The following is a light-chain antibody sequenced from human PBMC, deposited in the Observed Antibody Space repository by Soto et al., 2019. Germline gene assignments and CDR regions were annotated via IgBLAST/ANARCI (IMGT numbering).Light chain of an antibody. J-gene: IGKJ1*01. Sequence: EIVMTQSPATLSVSPGGRVTLSCRASQSVSSNHLAWYQQKPGQAPRLLIYGAYRRATGIPDRFSGSGSGTDFTLTISRLEPEDFAVYYCQQYDTSPWTFGQGSKVDIK. CDR3: QQYDTSPWT. CDR2: GAY. V-gene: IGKV3-20*01. CDR1: QSVSSNH.